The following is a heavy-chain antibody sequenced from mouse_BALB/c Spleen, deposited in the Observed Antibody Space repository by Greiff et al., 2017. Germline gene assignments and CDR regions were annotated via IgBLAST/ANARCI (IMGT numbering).Heavy chain of an antibody. CDR2: ISYSGST. CDR3: ARMGLGRGGFDY. V-gene: IGHV3-8*02. CDR1: GDSITSGY. D-gene: IGHD4-1*01. J-gene: IGHJ2*01. Sequence: EVKLMESGPSLVKPSQTLSLTCSVTGDSITSGYWNWIRKFPGNKLEYMGYISYSGSTYYNPSLKSRISITRDTSKNQYYLQLNSVTTEDTATYYCARMGLGRGGFDYWGQGTTLTVSS.